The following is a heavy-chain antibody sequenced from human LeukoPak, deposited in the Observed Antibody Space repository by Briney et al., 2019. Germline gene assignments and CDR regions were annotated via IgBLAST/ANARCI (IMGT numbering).Heavy chain of an antibody. CDR1: GFTFSRYW. J-gene: IGHJ4*02. Sequence: TGGSLRLSCAASGFTFSRYWMHWVRQAPGKGLEWVSSISSSSNYRYYADSVKGRFTISRDNAKNSLYLQLNSLRAEDTAVYYCARDSYYYDSSGPQGWGQGTLVTVSS. D-gene: IGHD3-22*01. CDR3: ARDSYYYDSSGPQG. V-gene: IGHV3-21*01. CDR2: ISSSSNYR.